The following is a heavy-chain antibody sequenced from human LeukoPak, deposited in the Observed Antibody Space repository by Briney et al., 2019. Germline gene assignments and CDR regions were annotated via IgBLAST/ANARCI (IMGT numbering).Heavy chain of an antibody. CDR2: ICSDGSNT. D-gene: IGHD2-2*01. J-gene: IGHJ4*02. CDR3: ARTLSECSSTSCPFDY. CDR1: GFTFSTFW. Sequence: GGSLRLSCAPSGFTFSTFWMHWVRQAPGKGLVWVSRICSDGSNTNYADSVKGRFTISRDNSKNTLYLQMNSLRAEDTAVYYCARTLSECSSTSCPFDYWGQGTLVTVSS. V-gene: IGHV3-74*01.